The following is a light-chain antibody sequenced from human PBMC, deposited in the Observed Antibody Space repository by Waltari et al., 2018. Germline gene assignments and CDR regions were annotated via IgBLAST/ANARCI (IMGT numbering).Light chain of an antibody. CDR1: QSIPRW. Sequence: DIQMTQSPSTLSASVGDRVTITCRASQSIPRWLAWYQQKPGKAPKLLIYKASILESGVPPSFSGGGSWTAFTLPISSLQPDDFATYYSQHYYSYSATFGRGTKIEIK. V-gene: IGKV1-5*03. CDR2: KAS. CDR3: QHYYSYSAT. J-gene: IGKJ3*01.